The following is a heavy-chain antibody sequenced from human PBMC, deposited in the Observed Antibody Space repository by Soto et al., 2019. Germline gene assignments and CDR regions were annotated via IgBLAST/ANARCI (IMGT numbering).Heavy chain of an antibody. CDR3: ARERYCTNGVCPDVFDI. CDR1: GFTFSDYY. CDR2: ISSSGSTI. V-gene: IGHV3-11*01. Sequence: PGGSLRLSCAASGFTFSDYYMSWIRQAPGKGLEWVSYISSSGSTIYYADSVKGRFTISRDNAKNSLYLQMNSLRAEDTAVYYCARERYCTNGVCPDVFDIWGQGTMVTVSS. J-gene: IGHJ3*02. D-gene: IGHD2-8*01.